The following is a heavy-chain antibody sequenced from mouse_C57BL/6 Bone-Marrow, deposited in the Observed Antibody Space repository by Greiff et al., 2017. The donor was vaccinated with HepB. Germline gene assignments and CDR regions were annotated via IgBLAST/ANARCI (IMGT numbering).Heavy chain of an antibody. CDR1: GFTFSDYG. D-gene: IGHD1-1*01. J-gene: IGHJ2*01. Sequence: EVMLVESGGGLVKPGGSLKLSCAASGFTFSDYGMHWVRQAPEKGLEWVAYISSGSSTIYYADTVKGRFTLSRDNAKNTLFLQMTSLRSEDTAMYYCARGTTVVARYYFDYWGQGTTLTVSS. CDR2: ISSGSSTI. CDR3: ARGTTVVARYYFDY. V-gene: IGHV5-17*01.